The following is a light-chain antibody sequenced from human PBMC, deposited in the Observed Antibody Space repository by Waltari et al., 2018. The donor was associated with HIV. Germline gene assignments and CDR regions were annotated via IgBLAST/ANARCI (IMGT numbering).Light chain of an antibody. J-gene: IGKJ1*01. CDR1: QSIYQW. Sequence: DIQMTQSPSIISASVGDRVTITCRASQSIYQWLAWYQQTPGKAPKVLMFAASTVVEGVPSRFSGSQSGTEFNLTITNLQPDDFATYYCHNYGTSSHPFGQGTKV. CDR2: AAS. CDR3: HNYGTSSHP. V-gene: IGKV1-5*03.